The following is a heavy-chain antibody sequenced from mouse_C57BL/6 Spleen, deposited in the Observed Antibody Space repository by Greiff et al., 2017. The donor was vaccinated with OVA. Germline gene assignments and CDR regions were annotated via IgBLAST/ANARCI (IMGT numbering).Heavy chain of an antibody. CDR1: GYSITSGYD. D-gene: IGHD1-1*01. CDR3: ARAGLRYPFDC. Sequence: VQLKESGPGMVKPSQSLSLTCTVTGYSITSGYDWHWIRHFPGNKLEWMGYISYSGSTNYNPSLKSRISITHDTSKNHFFLKLNSVTTEYTATYYCARAGLRYPFDCWGQGTTLTVSS. CDR2: ISYSGST. J-gene: IGHJ2*01. V-gene: IGHV3-1*01.